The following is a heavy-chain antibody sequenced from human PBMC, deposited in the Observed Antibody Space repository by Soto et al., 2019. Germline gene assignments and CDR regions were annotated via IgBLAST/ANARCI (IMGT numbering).Heavy chain of an antibody. CDR1: GYTLTSYY. Sequence: ASVKVSWQASGYTLTSYYSRWVRQAPEQGLEWLGWISAGNGNTKYAQKFQGRVTITRDTSASSAYMELRSLKSEDTAVYYCATRAGIEAPGTWGSGMDVWGQGTMVTVSS. CDR3: ATRAGIEAPGTWGSGMDV. CDR2: ISAGNGNT. D-gene: IGHD6-13*01. V-gene: IGHV1-18*04. J-gene: IGHJ6*02.